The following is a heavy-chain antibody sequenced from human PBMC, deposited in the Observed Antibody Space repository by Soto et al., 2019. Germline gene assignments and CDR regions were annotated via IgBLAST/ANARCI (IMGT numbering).Heavy chain of an antibody. CDR2: IYHSGST. Sequence: SETLSLTCAVSGGSISSVGCSWSWIRQPPGKGLEWIGYIYHSGSTYYNPSLKSRVTISVDRSKNQFSLKLSSVTAADTAVYYCARDRVGATLYYYYGMDVWGQGTAVTVSS. CDR1: GGSISSVGCS. D-gene: IGHD1-26*01. CDR3: ARDRVGATLYYYYGMDV. V-gene: IGHV4-30-2*01. J-gene: IGHJ6*02.